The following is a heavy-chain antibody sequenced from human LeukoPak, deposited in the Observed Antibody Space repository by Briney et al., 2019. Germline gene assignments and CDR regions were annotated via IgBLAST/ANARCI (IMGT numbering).Heavy chain of an antibody. CDR2: IYHSGST. V-gene: IGHV4-4*02. CDR3: ARRSLSIVVVPILDDAFDI. D-gene: IGHD3-22*01. Sequence: PSETLFLTCAVSGGSVSSSNWWSWVRQPPGKGLEWIGEIYHSGSTNYNPSLRSRVTISVDTSKNQFSLKLSSVTAADTAVYYCARRSLSIVVVPILDDAFDIWGQGTMVTVSS. J-gene: IGHJ3*02. CDR1: GGSVSSSNW.